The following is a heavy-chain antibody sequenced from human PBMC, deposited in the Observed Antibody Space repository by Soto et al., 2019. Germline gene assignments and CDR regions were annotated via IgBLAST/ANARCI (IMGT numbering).Heavy chain of an antibody. CDR3: AKDGVVIGNYFYYMDV. CDR1: GFTFDDYA. CDR2: ISWNSGSI. V-gene: IGHV3-9*01. J-gene: IGHJ6*03. Sequence: EVQLVASGGGLVQPGRSLRLSCAASGFTFDDYAMHWVRQAPGKGLEWVSGISWNSGSIDYADSVKGRFTISRDNAKNSLYLQMNSLRTEDTALYYCAKDGVVIGNYFYYMDVWGKGTTVTVSS. D-gene: IGHD3-3*01.